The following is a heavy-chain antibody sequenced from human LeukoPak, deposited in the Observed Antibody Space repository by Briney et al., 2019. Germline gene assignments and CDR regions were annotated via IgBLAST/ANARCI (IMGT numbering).Heavy chain of an antibody. CDR2: INPNSGGT. Sequence: ASVAVSCTASGYTFTGYYMHWVRQAPGQGLEWMGWINPNSGGTNYAQKFQGRVTMTRDTSISTAYMELSRLRSDDTAVYYCASPTPLRYFDWLLNEGAFDIWGQGTMVTVS. CDR1: GYTFTGYY. CDR3: ASPTPLRYFDWLLNEGAFDI. D-gene: IGHD3-9*01. J-gene: IGHJ3*02. V-gene: IGHV1-2*02.